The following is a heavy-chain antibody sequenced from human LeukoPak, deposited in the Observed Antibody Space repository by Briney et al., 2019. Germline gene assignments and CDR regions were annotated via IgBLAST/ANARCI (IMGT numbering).Heavy chain of an antibody. J-gene: IGHJ4*02. CDR3: ARGRNRNYYDSSGYYSYDY. CDR1: GGSISSGGYY. CDR2: IFYSGST. V-gene: IGHV4-31*03. D-gene: IGHD3-22*01. Sequence: SETLSLTCTVSGGSISSGGYYWSWIRQHPGTGLEWIGYIFYSGSTYYNPSLKSRVTISVDTSKNQFSLKLSSVTAADTAVYYCARGRNRNYYDSSGYYSYDYWGQGTLVTVSS.